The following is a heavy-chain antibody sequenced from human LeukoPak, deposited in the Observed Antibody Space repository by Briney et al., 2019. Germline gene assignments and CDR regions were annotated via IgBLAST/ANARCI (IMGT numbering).Heavy chain of an antibody. J-gene: IGHJ4*02. CDR1: GGSISSSSYY. CDR3: ARLRRFLAALDY. CDR2: IYYSGST. Sequence: PSEPLSLTCTVSGGSISSSSYYWGWIRQPPGKGLEWIGSIYYSGSTYYNPSLKSRVTISVDTSKNQFSLKLSSVTAADTAVYYCARLRRFLAALDYWGQGTLVTVSS. V-gene: IGHV4-39*07. D-gene: IGHD2-15*01.